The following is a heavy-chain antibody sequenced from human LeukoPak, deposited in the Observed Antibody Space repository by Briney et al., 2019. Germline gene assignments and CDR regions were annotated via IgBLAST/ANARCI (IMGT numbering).Heavy chain of an antibody. Sequence: GASVKVSCKVSGYTLTELSMHWVRQAPGKGLEWMGGFDPEDGETIYAQKFQGRVTMTTDTSTSTAYMELRSLRSDDTAVYYCARGLSSGYYYYYYMDVWGKGTTVTVSS. CDR3: ARGLSSGYYYYYYMDV. D-gene: IGHD6-19*01. CDR2: FDPEDGET. V-gene: IGHV1-24*01. CDR1: GYTLTELS. J-gene: IGHJ6*03.